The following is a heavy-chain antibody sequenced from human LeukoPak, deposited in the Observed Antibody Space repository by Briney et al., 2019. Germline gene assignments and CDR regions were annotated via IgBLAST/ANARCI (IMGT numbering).Heavy chain of an antibody. D-gene: IGHD2-2*01. CDR3: VKDRRTEAYGMEV. J-gene: IGHJ6*02. CDR1: GFTFSSHG. V-gene: IGHV3-30*18. CDR2: IRNDGSHK. Sequence: GGSLRLSCAASGFTFSSHGMHWVRQAPGKGLEWVAVIRNDGSHKYYGDSVQGRFTISRDNSWNTLYLQINSLRLEGTAVYYCVKDRRTEAYGMEVWGQGTTVTVSS.